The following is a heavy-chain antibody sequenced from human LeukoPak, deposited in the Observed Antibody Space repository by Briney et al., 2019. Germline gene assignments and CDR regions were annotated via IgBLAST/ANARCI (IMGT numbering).Heavy chain of an antibody. Sequence: PSETLSLTCTVSGGSVSDYRSYWPWIRQPPGKGLEWVGSVYHNGDTYYNPALKSRVTISVDTSKNQFSLKLSLVTAADTAVYYCARDHYHKIHSVMVTAPDYWGQGTLVIVSS. CDR2: VYHNGDT. CDR3: ARDHYHKIHSVMVTAPDY. J-gene: IGHJ4*02. V-gene: IGHV4-39*07. D-gene: IGHD2-21*02. CDR1: GGSVSDYRSY.